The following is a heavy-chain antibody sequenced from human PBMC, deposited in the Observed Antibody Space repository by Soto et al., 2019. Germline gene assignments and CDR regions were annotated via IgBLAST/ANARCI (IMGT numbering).Heavy chain of an antibody. CDR2: ISSSSSYI. V-gene: IGHV3-21*01. D-gene: IGHD6-19*01. CDR1: GFTFSSYS. CDR3: ARPSNSSGWHKGLYYYYYGMDV. J-gene: IGHJ6*02. Sequence: GGSLRLSCAASGFTFSSYSMNWVRQAPGKGLEWVSSISSSSSYIYYADTVKGRFTISRDNAKNSLYLQMNSLRAEDTAVYYCARPSNSSGWHKGLYYYYYGMDVWGQGTTVTVSS.